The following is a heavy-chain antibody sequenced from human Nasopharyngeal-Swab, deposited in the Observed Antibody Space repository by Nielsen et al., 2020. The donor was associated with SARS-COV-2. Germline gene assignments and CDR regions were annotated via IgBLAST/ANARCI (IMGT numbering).Heavy chain of an antibody. J-gene: IGHJ6*04. CDR1: GFTFGSYG. CDR2: ISVDGSNE. V-gene: IGHV3-30*18. CDR3: AKCIRGLTGFYFSMDV. D-gene: IGHD3-9*01. Sequence: GESLKISCAASGFTFGSYGMHWVRRAPGKGLEWVAVISVDGSNEDYAESVKGRFTISRDNSKNTLYLQMNSLRAEDTAVYYCAKCIRGLTGFYFSMDVWGKVTTVTVSS.